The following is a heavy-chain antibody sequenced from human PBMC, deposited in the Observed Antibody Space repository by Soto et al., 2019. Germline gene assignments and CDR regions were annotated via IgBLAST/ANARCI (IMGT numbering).Heavy chain of an antibody. CDR1: GGSITGYY. D-gene: IGHD4-17*01. CDR3: ARRSYGEEGDFFDF. J-gene: IGHJ4*02. V-gene: IGHV4-59*08. CDR2: IYDSGTT. Sequence: QVQLRESGPGLVRPSETLSLTCTVSGGSITGYYWSWIRQPPGKGLEWIGYIYDSGTTTYNAALKSGVTILADTSKNQFSLNLRSVTAADTAVYYCARRSYGEEGDFFDFWGQGLLVTVSS.